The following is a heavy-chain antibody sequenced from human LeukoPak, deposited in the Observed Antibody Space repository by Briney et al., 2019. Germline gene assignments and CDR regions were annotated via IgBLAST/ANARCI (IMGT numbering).Heavy chain of an antibody. CDR1: GVSISSYY. CDR2: IYYSGST. Sequence: SETLSLTCTVSGVSISSYYWSWIRQHPGKGLEWIGYIYYSGSTYYNPSLKSRVTISVDTSKNQLSLKLSSVTAADTAVYYCARENSSSSHYYYGMDVWGQGTTVTVSS. D-gene: IGHD6-6*01. CDR3: ARENSSSSHYYYGMDV. J-gene: IGHJ6*02. V-gene: IGHV4-59*06.